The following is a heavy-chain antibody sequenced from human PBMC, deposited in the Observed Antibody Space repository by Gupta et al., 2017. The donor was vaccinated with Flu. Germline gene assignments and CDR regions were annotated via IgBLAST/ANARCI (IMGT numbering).Heavy chain of an antibody. CDR2: INPNSGGT. CDR1: YY. V-gene: IGHV1-2*02. Sequence: YYMHWVRQAPGQGLEWMGWINPNSGGTNYAQKCQGRVTMTRDTSISTAYMELSRLRYDDTAVYYCARRQSVRTTFYDILTPWGQGTTVTVSS. J-gene: IGHJ6*02. D-gene: IGHD3-9*01. CDR3: ARRQSVRTTFYDILTP.